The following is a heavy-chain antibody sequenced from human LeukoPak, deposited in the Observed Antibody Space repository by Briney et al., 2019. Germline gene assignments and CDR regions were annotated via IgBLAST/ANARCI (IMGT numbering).Heavy chain of an antibody. CDR3: ARDRRVETTSTGFFFDY. CDR1: GDTFRNSA. Sequence: GASVEVSCKASGDTFRNSAISWVRQAPGQGLERMGGTIPLFSTANYALDFQGRLTITTDESTSTAYMELRNLRSEDTAVYYCARDRRVETTSTGFFFDYWGQGTLVTVSS. D-gene: IGHD1-1*01. CDR2: TIPLFSTA. V-gene: IGHV1-69*05. J-gene: IGHJ4*02.